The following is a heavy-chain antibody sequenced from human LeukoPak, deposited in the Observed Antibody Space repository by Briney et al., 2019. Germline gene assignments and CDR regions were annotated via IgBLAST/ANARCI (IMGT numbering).Heavy chain of an antibody. J-gene: IGHJ5*02. D-gene: IGHD1-1*01. V-gene: IGHV4-4*02. CDR2: INHSGST. CDR3: ARVHLSGNWFDP. CDR1: GGSISSSNW. Sequence: SETLSLTCGVSGGSISSSNWWSWIRQPPGKGLEWIGEINHSGSTNYNPSLKSRVTISVDTSKNQFSLKLSSVTAADTAVYYCARVHLSGNWFDPWGQGALVTVSS.